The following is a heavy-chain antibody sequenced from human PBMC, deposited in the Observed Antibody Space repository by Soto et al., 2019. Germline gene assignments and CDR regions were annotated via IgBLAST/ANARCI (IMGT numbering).Heavy chain of an antibody. Sequence: GASVKVSCKASGYTFTSYGISWVRQAPGQGLEWMGWISAYNGNTNYAQKLQGRVTMTTDTSTSTAYMELRSLRSDDTAVYYCARSWDSSGYSPSYYFDYWGQGTLVTVSS. V-gene: IGHV1-18*01. CDR1: GYTFTSYG. J-gene: IGHJ4*02. D-gene: IGHD3-22*01. CDR3: ARSWDSSGYSPSYYFDY. CDR2: ISAYNGNT.